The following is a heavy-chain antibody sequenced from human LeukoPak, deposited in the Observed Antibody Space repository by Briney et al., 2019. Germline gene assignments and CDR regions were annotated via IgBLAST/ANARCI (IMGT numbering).Heavy chain of an antibody. CDR2: IIPILGIA. D-gene: IGHD3-22*01. CDR1: XXX. Sequence: XXXISWVRQAPGQGLEWMGRIIPILGIANYAQKFQGRVTITADKSTSTAYMELSSLRSEDTAVYYCARDRPLGYYDSSGYYSDYWGQGTLVTVSS. CDR3: ARDRPLGYYDSSGYYSDY. J-gene: IGHJ4*02. V-gene: IGHV1-69*04.